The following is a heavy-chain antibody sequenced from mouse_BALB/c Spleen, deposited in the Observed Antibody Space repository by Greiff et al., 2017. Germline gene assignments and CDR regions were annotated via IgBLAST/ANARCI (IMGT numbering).Heavy chain of an antibody. CDR1: GYTFTSYW. V-gene: IGHV1-7*01. D-gene: IGHD2-14*01. Sequence: VQLQQSGAELAKPGASVKMSCKASGYTFTSYWMHWVKQRPGQGLEWIGYINPSTGYTEYNQKFKDKATLTADKSSSTAYMQLSSLTSEDSAVYYCARNYHYRYDGYAMDYWGQGTSVTVSS. CDR2: INPSTGYT. J-gene: IGHJ4*01. CDR3: ARNYHYRYDGYAMDY.